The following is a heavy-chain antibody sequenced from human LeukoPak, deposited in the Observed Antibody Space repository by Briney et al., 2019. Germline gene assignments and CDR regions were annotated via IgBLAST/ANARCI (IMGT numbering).Heavy chain of an antibody. CDR1: GYTFTSYY. D-gene: IGHD2-2*01. CDR2: INPSGGST. Sequence: GASVKVSCKASGYTFTSYYMHWVRRAPGQGLEWMGIINPSGGSTSYAQKFQGRVTMTRDTSISAAYMELSRLRSDDTAVYYCARDFTSSDYWGQGTLVTVSS. CDR3: ARDFTSSDY. J-gene: IGHJ4*02. V-gene: IGHV1-46*01.